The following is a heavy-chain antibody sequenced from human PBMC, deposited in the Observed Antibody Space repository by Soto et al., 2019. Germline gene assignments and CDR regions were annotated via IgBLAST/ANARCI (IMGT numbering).Heavy chain of an antibody. CDR2: IIPIFGTA. CDR1: GGTFSSYA. D-gene: IGHD3-22*01. J-gene: IGHJ6*02. Sequence: GASVKVSCKASGGTFSSYAISWVRQAPGQGLEWMGGIIPIFGTANYAQKFQGRVTITADESTSTAYMELSSLRSEDTAVYYCARSDITMIVVAKVDYGMDVWGQGTTVTVSS. V-gene: IGHV1-69*13. CDR3: ARSDITMIVVAKVDYGMDV.